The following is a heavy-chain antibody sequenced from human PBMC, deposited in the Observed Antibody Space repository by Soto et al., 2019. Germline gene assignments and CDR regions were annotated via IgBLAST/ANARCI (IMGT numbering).Heavy chain of an antibody. J-gene: IGHJ4*02. CDR3: ASGPLSHGDHFYLDY. CDR1: GFSFSVYA. V-gene: IGHV3-30*04. D-gene: IGHD4-17*01. CDR2: ISYDGRNK. Sequence: PGGSLRLSCAASGFSFSVYALHWVRQAPGKGLEWVALISYDGRNKYYADSVQGRFTISRDNSKNTLYLQMNSLRSEDTAVYYCASGPLSHGDHFYLDYWGQGALVTVSS.